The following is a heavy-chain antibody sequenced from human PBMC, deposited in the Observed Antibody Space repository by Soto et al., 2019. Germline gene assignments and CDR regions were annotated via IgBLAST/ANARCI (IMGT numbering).Heavy chain of an antibody. V-gene: IGHV1-69*01. CDR3: ATGYCSGGSSCNWFDP. Sequence: QVQLVQSGAEVKKPGSSVKVSCKASGGTFSSYAISWVRQAPGQGLEWLGGIIPIFGTANYAQKFQGRVTITADESTSTAYMELSSLRSEDTAVYYCATGYCSGGSSCNWFDPWGQGTLVTVSS. D-gene: IGHD2-15*01. CDR1: GGTFSSYA. CDR2: IIPIFGTA. J-gene: IGHJ5*02.